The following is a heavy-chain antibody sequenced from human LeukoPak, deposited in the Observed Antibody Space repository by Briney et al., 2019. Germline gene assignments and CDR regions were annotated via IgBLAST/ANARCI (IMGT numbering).Heavy chain of an antibody. V-gene: IGHV3-23*01. D-gene: IGHD3-16*01. CDR1: GFTFSSQT. Sequence: GGSLRLTCAASGFTFSSQTMSWVRQAPGKGLQWVSAIGGSGDNTYYADSVKGRFTISRDNSKNTMYMQMNSLRAEDTAVYYRAKAYGRGGYWGQGTLVTVSS. CDR3: AKAYGRGGY. CDR2: IGGSGDNT. J-gene: IGHJ4*02.